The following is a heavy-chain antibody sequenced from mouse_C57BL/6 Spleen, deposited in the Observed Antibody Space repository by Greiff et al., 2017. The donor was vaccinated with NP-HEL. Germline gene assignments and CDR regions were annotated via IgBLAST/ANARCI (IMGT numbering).Heavy chain of an antibody. D-gene: IGHD2-3*01. CDR2: ISSGGDYI. V-gene: IGHV5-9-1*02. CDR1: GFTFSSYA. Sequence: EVKVVESGEGLVKPGGSLKLSCAASGFTFSSYAMSWVRQTPEKRLEWVAYISSGGDYIYYADTVKGRFTISRDNARNTLYLQMSSLKSEDTAMYYCTRVDGYYDYAMDYWGQGTSVTVSS. J-gene: IGHJ4*01. CDR3: TRVDGYYDYAMDY.